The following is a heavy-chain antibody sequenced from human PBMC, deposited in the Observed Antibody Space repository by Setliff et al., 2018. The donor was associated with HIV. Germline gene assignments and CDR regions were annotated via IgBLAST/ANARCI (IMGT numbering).Heavy chain of an antibody. J-gene: IGHJ1*01. V-gene: IGHV1-69*13. CDR2: VVPTIHEA. CDR1: GYTFTDFW. CDR3: ARGADASGYFYREYFQH. Sequence: SVKVSCKISGYTFTDFWIHWVRQAPGQGLESMGGVVPTIHEATYAQKFQGRVTITADESATTVYMEMSGLTSEDTAIYYCARGADASGYFYREYFQHWGQGTLVTVSS. D-gene: IGHD3-22*01.